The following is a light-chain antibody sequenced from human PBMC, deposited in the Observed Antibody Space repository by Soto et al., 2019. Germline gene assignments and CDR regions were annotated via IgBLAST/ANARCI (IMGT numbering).Light chain of an antibody. CDR1: SSNIGSTT. CDR2: SNS. Sequence: QSVLTQPPSASGTPGQRVTISCSGSSSNIGSTTVNWYQQLPETAPKLLIYSNSQRPSGVPDRFSGSKSGTSASLAISGLQSEDEADYYCAAWDDSLNAWVFGGGTKVTVL. V-gene: IGLV1-44*01. J-gene: IGLJ3*02. CDR3: AAWDDSLNAWV.